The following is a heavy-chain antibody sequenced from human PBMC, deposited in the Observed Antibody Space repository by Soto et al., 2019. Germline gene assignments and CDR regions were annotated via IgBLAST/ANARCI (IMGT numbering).Heavy chain of an antibody. Sequence: ASVKVSCKAFGYTLTGYYMHWVRQAPGQGLEWMGWINPNSGGTNYAQKFQGWVTMTRDTSISTAYMELSRLRSDDTAVYYCARDGVDTATGYYYGMAVWGQGTTVTVSS. CDR2: INPNSGGT. D-gene: IGHD5-18*01. V-gene: IGHV1-2*04. CDR1: GYTLTGYY. J-gene: IGHJ6*02. CDR3: ARDGVDTATGYYYGMAV.